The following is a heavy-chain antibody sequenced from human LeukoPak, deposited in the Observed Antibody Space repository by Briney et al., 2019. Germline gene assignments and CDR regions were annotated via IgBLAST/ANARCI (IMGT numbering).Heavy chain of an antibody. CDR2: INPNSGGT. Sequence: PGGSLRLSCAASGYTFTGYYMHWVRQAPGQGLEWMGWINPNSGGTNYAQKFQGRVTMTRDTSISTAYMELSRLRSDDTAVYYCARDPPLTKVVPAAIWYYYYGMDVWGQGTTVTVSS. CDR1: GYTFTGYY. J-gene: IGHJ6*02. D-gene: IGHD2-2*02. V-gene: IGHV1-2*02. CDR3: ARDPPLTKVVPAAIWYYYYGMDV.